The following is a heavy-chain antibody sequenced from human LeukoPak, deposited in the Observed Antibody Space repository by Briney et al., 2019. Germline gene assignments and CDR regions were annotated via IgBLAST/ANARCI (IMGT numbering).Heavy chain of an antibody. D-gene: IGHD2-2*01. J-gene: IGHJ2*01. CDR2: ISYDGSNK. Sequence: QPGGSLRLSCAASGFTFSKFAMSWVRQAPGKGPEWVAVISYDGSNKYYADSVKGRFTISRDNSKNTLYLQMNSLRAEDTAVYYCARYCSSTSCYWRYFDLWGRGTLVTVSS. CDR1: GFTFSKFA. CDR3: ARYCSSTSCYWRYFDL. V-gene: IGHV3-30*03.